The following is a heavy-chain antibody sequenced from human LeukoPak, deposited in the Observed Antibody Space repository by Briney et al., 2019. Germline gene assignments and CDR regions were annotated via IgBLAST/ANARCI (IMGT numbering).Heavy chain of an antibody. V-gene: IGHV3-23*01. Sequence: GGSLRLSCAASGFTFSSYAMDWVRQAPGRGLEWVSTIIGSGVSTFYADSVKGRFTISRDNSKNTLYLQVNSLRAEDTAVYYCAKDLDLVGATVGYWGQGTLVTVSS. D-gene: IGHD1-26*01. J-gene: IGHJ4*02. CDR3: AKDLDLVGATVGY. CDR2: IIGSGVST. CDR1: GFTFSSYA.